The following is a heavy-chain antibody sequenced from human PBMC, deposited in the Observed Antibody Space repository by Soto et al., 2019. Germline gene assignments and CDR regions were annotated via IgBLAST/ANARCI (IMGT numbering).Heavy chain of an antibody. CDR2: IYYNGGT. Sequence: SETLSLTCTVSGVSISPYYWSWIRQPPGKGLEWIGYIYYNGGTNYNPSLKSRVTMSVDTSKNQFSLKLSSVTAADTAVYYCARDRGDLTVTTDYWGQGTLVTVSS. D-gene: IGHD4-17*01. CDR1: GVSISPYY. CDR3: ARDRGDLTVTTDY. J-gene: IGHJ4*02. V-gene: IGHV4-59*12.